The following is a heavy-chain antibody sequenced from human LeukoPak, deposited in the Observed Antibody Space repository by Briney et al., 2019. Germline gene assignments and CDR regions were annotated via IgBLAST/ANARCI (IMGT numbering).Heavy chain of an antibody. D-gene: IGHD3-9*01. CDR2: INPNSGGT. V-gene: IGHV1-2*02. CDR1: GYTFTGYY. CDR3: ARGGRHYDILTGYPDV. J-gene: IGHJ6*04. Sequence: ASVTVSCKASGYTFTGYYMHWVRQAPGQGLEWMGWINPNSGGTNYAQKFQGRVTMTRDTSISTAYMELSRLRSDDTAVYYCARGGRHYDILTGYPDVWGKGTTVTVSS.